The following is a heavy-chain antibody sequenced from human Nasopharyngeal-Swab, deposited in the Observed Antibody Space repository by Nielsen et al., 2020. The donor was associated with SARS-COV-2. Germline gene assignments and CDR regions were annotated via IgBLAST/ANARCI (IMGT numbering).Heavy chain of an antibody. CDR1: GFTVSSNY. CDR2: IKQDGSEK. J-gene: IGHJ5*02. V-gene: IGHV3-7*03. Sequence: GGSLRLSCAASGFTVSSNYMSWVRQAPGKGLEWVANIKQDGSEKYYVDSVKGRFTISRDNAKNSLYLQMNSLRAEDTAVYYCARDPITMVQGGLNWFDPWGQGTLVTVSS. CDR3: ARDPITMVQGGLNWFDP. D-gene: IGHD3-10*01.